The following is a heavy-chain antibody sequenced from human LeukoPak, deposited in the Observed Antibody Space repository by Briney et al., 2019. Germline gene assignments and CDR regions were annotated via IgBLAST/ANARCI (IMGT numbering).Heavy chain of an antibody. V-gene: IGHV4-39*01. J-gene: IGHJ4*02. CDR2: IYYSGST. Sequence: SETLSLTCTVSGGSISSSSYYWGWIRQPPGKGLEWIGSIYYSGSTYYNPSLKSRVTISVDTSKNQFSLKLSSVTAADTAVYYCARAATAMDLAFDYWGQGTLVTVSS. D-gene: IGHD5-18*01. CDR1: GGSISSSSYY. CDR3: ARAATAMDLAFDY.